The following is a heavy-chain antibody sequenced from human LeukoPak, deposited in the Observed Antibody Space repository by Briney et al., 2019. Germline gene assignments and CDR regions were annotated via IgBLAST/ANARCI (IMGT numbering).Heavy chain of an antibody. V-gene: IGHV1-2*06. D-gene: IGHD3-22*01. CDR3: ARDAAIYDTSAYYYLW. J-gene: IGHJ4*02. Sequence: ASVKVSCKASGYTFTGYYMHWVRQAPGQGLEWMGRINPNSGGTNYAQKFQGRVTMTRDTSISTAYMELSRLRSDDTAVYYCARDAAIYDTSAYYYLWWGQGTLVTVSS. CDR2: INPNSGGT. CDR1: GYTFTGYY.